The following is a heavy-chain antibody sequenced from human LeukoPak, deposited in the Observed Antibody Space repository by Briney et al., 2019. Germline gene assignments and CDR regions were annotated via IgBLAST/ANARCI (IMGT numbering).Heavy chain of an antibody. D-gene: IGHD4-17*01. CDR3: ARPNSLSFDYGGNSRLHDAFDI. CDR1: GYSFTSYW. V-gene: IGHV5-51*01. Sequence: GESLKISCKGSGYSFTSYWIGWVRQMPGKGLEWMGIIYPGDSDTRYSPSFQGQVTISADKSISTAYLQWSSLKASDTAMYYCARPNSLSFDYGGNSRLHDAFDIWGQGTMVTVSS. J-gene: IGHJ3*02. CDR2: IYPGDSDT.